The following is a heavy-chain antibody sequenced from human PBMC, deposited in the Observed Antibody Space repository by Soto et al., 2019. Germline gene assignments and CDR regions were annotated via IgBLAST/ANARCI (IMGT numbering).Heavy chain of an antibody. V-gene: IGHV4-59*08. D-gene: IGHD3-9*01. J-gene: IGHJ4*02. CDR3: TRSPGYYFDF. Sequence: QVQLQESGPGLVKPSETLSLACTVSGGSISSYYWSWIRQPPGKGLEWIGYIYYSGSTNYNPSLKRRVTISVDTSKNQFSLKLSSVTAADTAVYFCTRSPGYYFDFWGQGTLVTVSS. CDR2: IYYSGST. CDR1: GGSISSYY.